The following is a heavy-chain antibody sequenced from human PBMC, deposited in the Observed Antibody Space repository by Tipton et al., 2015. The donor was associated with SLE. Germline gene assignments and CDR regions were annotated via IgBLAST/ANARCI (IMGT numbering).Heavy chain of an antibody. CDR3: ARDSRGIDAFDI. CDR1: GGSISSHY. CDR2: ISYSGST. J-gene: IGHJ3*02. D-gene: IGHD3-16*01. V-gene: IGHV4-59*11. Sequence: TLSLTCTVSGGSISSHYSSWIRQPPGKGLEWIGYISYSGSTNYNPSLKSRVTISVDTSRNQFSLKLSSVTAADTAVYYCARDSRGIDAFDIWGQGTLVTVSS.